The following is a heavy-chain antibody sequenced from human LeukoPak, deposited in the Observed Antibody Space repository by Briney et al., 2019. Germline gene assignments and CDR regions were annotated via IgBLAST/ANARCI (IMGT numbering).Heavy chain of an antibody. Sequence: PSETLSLTCTVSGXSISSSSYYWGWIRQPPGKGLEWIGIIYYSGITYYSASLKSRVTISVDTSKKQLSLKLSSVTAADTAVYYCARLLYFDWPPYFDYWGQGTLVTVSS. D-gene: IGHD3-9*01. CDR1: GXSISSSSYY. J-gene: IGHJ4*02. CDR2: IYYSGIT. CDR3: ARLLYFDWPPYFDY. V-gene: IGHV4-39*01.